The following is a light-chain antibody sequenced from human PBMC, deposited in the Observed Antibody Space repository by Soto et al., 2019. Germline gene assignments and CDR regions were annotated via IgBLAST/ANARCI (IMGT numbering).Light chain of an antibody. CDR1: QNVDIY. CDR3: QQRRNWPPIT. J-gene: IGKJ5*01. CDR2: DAS. V-gene: IGKV3-11*01. Sequence: ETVLTQSPATLSLSPGERATLSCRASQNVDIYLAWYQQKPGQAPRLLIYDASNRATGVPPRFSGSGSGTDFTLTISSLEPEDFALYYCQQRRNWPPITFGQGTRLEIK.